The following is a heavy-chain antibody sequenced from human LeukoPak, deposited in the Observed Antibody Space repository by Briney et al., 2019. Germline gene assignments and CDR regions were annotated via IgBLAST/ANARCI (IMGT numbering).Heavy chain of an antibody. J-gene: IGHJ4*02. Sequence: GGSLRLSCSASGFTFSCYAMSWVRPAPGKGLEWGAGISGSGTSTYYADSVKGRFTISRDNSKNTMSLQRNSLRAEDTALYYCARGKGIAVSSFDSCGQGTLVTVSS. D-gene: IGHD6-19*01. CDR3: ARGKGIAVSSFDS. CDR1: GFTFSCYA. CDR2: ISGSGTST. V-gene: IGHV3-23*01.